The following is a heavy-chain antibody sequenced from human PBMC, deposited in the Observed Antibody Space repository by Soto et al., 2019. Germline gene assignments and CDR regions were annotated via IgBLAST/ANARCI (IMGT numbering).Heavy chain of an antibody. V-gene: IGHV1-69*12. CDR3: ARSRPYYDILTGPADY. CDR2: IIPIFGTA. Sequence: QVQLVQSGAEVKKPGSAVKVSCKASGGTFSSYAISWMRQAPRQGLEWMGGIIPIFGTANYAQKFQGRVTITADESTSTAYMELSSLRSEDTAGYYCARSRPYYDILTGPADYWGQGTLVTVSS. CDR1: GGTFSSYA. D-gene: IGHD3-9*01. J-gene: IGHJ4*02.